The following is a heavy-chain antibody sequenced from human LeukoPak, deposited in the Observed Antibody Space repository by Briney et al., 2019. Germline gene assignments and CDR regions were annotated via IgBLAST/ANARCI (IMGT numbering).Heavy chain of an antibody. V-gene: IGHV1-69*05. CDR3: ATYSGSWPIDAFDI. D-gene: IGHD1-26*01. J-gene: IGHJ3*02. Sequence: SVTVSCKASGGTFSSYAISWVRQAPGQGLEWMGGIIPIFGTANYAQKFQGRVTITTDESTSTAYMELSSLRSEDTAVYYCATYSGSWPIDAFDIWGQGTMVTVSS. CDR2: IIPIFGTA. CDR1: GGTFSSYA.